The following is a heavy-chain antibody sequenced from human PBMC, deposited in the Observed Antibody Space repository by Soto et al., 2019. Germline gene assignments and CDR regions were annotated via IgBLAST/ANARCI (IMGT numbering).Heavy chain of an antibody. V-gene: IGHV1-46*01. J-gene: IGHJ5*02. CDR2: IDPSGGGT. Sequence: QVQLVQSGAEVKKPGASVRVSCKASGYTFTSYYMHWVRQAPGQGLEWMGIIDPSGGGTSYAQKVGGRLPMTRDTSTXXVXMELSSLRSEDTAVYYCARDRVDCSGGNCWRSVEDTWGQGTLVTVSS. CDR3: ARDRVDCSGGNCWRSVEDT. CDR1: GYTFTSYY. D-gene: IGHD2-15*01.